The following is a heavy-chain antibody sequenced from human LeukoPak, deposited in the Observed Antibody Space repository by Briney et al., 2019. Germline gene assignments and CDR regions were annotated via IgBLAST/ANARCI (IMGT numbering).Heavy chain of an antibody. Sequence: PGGSLRLSCAASGFTFSSYGMSWVRQAPGKGLEWVSAISGSGGSTYYADSVKGRFTISRDNSKNTLYLQMNSLRAEDTAVYYCAKDRLGYCSGGSCYSWVDYWGQGTLVTVSS. CDR2: ISGSGGST. J-gene: IGHJ4*02. CDR3: AKDRLGYCSGGSCYSWVDY. CDR1: GFTFSSYG. V-gene: IGHV3-23*01. D-gene: IGHD2-15*01.